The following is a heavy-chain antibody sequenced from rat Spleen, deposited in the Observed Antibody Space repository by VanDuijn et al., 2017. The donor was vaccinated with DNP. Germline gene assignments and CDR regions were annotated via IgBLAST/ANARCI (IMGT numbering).Heavy chain of an antibody. J-gene: IGHJ2*01. CDR3: ARHKLGPYYFDY. CDR2: ITPGGTTT. V-gene: IGHV5S11*01. CDR1: GFTFSDYH. Sequence: EVQLVESGGGLVQPGRSLKLSCAASGFTFSDYHMAWVRQPPTKGLEWVASITPGGTTTYYRDSVKGRFTISRDNAKNTLYLQMDSLRSEETATYYCARHKLGPYYFDYWGQGVMVTVSS. D-gene: IGHD3-6*01.